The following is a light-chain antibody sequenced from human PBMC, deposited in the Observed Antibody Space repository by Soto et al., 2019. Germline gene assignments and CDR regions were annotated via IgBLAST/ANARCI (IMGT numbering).Light chain of an antibody. CDR2: DVN. J-gene: IGLJ1*01. CDR3: SSYKSSSTYV. V-gene: IGLV2-18*02. CDR1: SSDVGNSNG. Sequence: QSALAQPPSVSGSPGQSVAISCTGTSSDVGNSNGVSWYHQPPGTAPKLMIYDVNNRPSGVPDRFSGSKSGNTASLTISGLQAEDEGDYYCSSYKSSSTYVFGTGTKVAVL.